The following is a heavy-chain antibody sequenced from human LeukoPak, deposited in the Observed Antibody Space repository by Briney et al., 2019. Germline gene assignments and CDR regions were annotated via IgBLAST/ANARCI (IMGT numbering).Heavy chain of an antibody. D-gene: IGHD2-2*02. CDR3: ARPLRYNN. J-gene: IGHJ4*02. CDR2: INHSGST. CDR1: GVSFSDYY. V-gene: IGHV4-34*01. Sequence: SETLSLTCAVYGVSFSDYYWSWIRQPPGKGLEWIGEINHSGSTNYNPSLKSRVTISVDTSKNQFSLKLSSVTAADTAVYYCARPLRYNNWGQGTLVTVSS.